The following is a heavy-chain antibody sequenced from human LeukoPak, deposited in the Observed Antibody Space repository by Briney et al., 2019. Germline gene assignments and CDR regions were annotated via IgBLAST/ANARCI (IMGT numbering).Heavy chain of an antibody. CDR1: GGSISSGSYY. Sequence: SETLSLTCTVSGGSISSGSYYWSWIRQPPGKGLEWIGYIYYSGSTNYNPSLKSRVTISVDTSKNQFSLKLSSVTAADTAVYYCATGYYDSSGYYPPDAFDIWGQGTMVTVSS. CDR2: IYYSGST. D-gene: IGHD3-22*01. CDR3: ATGYYDSSGYYPPDAFDI. V-gene: IGHV4-61*01. J-gene: IGHJ3*02.